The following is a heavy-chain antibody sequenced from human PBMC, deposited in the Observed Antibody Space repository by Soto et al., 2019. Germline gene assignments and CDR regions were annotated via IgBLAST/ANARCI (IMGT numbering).Heavy chain of an antibody. CDR2: IHYSGTT. Sequence: SEALSLTCTVSGTSISSYYCIFIRHPPWKGLEWIANIHYSGTTNYNPSLASRVTLSVDTSKNQFSLKMTSVTAADRAMYFCARYNSYAIDYWGRGTLVTVSS. CDR1: GTSISSYY. CDR3: ARYNSYAIDY. V-gene: IGHV4-59*01. D-gene: IGHD2-8*01. J-gene: IGHJ4*02.